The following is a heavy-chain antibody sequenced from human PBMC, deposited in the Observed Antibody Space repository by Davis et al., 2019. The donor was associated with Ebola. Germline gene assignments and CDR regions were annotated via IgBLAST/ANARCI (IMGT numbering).Heavy chain of an antibody. CDR3: ARVASGVGVTRNVDS. Sequence: GGSLRLSCAASGFTFSNYAMSWVRQAPGKGLEWVSSISSGNTYIYYADSVKGRFTISRDNAKNSLFLQMISLRAEDTAVYYCARVASGVGVTRNVDSWGQGTLVTVSS. J-gene: IGHJ4*02. CDR1: GFTFSNYA. V-gene: IGHV3-21*01. CDR2: ISSGNTYI. D-gene: IGHD1-26*01.